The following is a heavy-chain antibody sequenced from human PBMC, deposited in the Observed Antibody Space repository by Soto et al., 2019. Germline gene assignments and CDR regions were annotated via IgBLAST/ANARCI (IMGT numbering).Heavy chain of an antibody. CDR2: IIPVFGTP. CDR3: ARHLYDYVWGSYRH. J-gene: IGHJ4*02. D-gene: IGHD3-16*02. CDR1: GYIFKNYA. V-gene: IGHV1-69*01. Sequence: QVQLVQSGAEVKESGSSVKVSCKSSGYIFKNYAVTWLRQAPGQGLEWMGGIIPVFGTPDYSQKFRVRVTITADESTSTVYMELRSLTSEDTAVYYCARHLYDYVWGSYRHWGQGTLVTVSS.